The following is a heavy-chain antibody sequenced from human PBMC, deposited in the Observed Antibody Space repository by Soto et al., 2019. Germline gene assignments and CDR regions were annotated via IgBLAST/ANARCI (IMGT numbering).Heavy chain of an antibody. CDR3: ARELWSSAWKNYFEY. D-gene: IGHD6-19*01. CDR2: IYSGGST. Sequence: EVQLVESGGGLIQPGGSLRLSCAASGFTVSSDYMSWVRQAPGKGLEWVSVIYSGGSTYYADSVKGRFTISRDNSKNTLYLQMNSLRAEDTAVYYCARELWSSAWKNYFEYWGQGTLVTVSS. J-gene: IGHJ4*02. V-gene: IGHV3-53*01. CDR1: GFTVSSDY.